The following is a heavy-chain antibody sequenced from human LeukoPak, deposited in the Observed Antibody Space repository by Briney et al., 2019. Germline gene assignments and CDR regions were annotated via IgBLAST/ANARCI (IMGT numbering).Heavy chain of an antibody. CDR1: GYTFTDYY. D-gene: IGHD3-16*01. V-gene: IGHV1-2*02. CDR2: VNPNSGGT. Sequence: ASVKVSCKASGYTFTDYYMHWVRQAPGQGLEWMGRVNPNSGGTNYAQKFQGRVTMTRDTSISTAYMELSSLRSEDTAVYYCARDNDSRDPPHFDYWGQGTLVTVSS. J-gene: IGHJ4*02. CDR3: ARDNDSRDPPHFDY.